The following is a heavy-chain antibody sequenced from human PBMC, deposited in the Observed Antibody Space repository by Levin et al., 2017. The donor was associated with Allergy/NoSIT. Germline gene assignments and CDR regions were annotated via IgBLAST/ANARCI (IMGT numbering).Heavy chain of an antibody. CDR3: ARVGIEDYVWGSYPDY. Sequence: PAASVKVSCKASGYTFTSYDINWVRQATGQGLEWMGWMNPNSGNTGYAQKFQGRVTMTRNTSISTAYMELSSLRSEDTAVYYCARVGIEDYVWGSYPDYWGQGTLVTVSS. CDR1: GYTFTSYD. D-gene: IGHD3-16*02. V-gene: IGHV1-8*01. CDR2: MNPNSGNT. J-gene: IGHJ4*02.